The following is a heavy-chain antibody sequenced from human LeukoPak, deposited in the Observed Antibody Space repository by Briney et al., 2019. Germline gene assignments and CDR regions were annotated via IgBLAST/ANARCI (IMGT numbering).Heavy chain of an antibody. D-gene: IGHD1-26*01. J-gene: IGHJ4*02. CDR2: IRNVGNDK. CDR1: GFTFDCCG. CDR3: ARDLQPLGAGGREPGY. Sequence: GGSLTLSCAASGFTFDCCGMHWVRQAPGKGLEWVAFIRNVGNDKYYADSVKGRFFISRDNSKNTLSLQMNSLRVEDTAVYYCARDLQPLGAGGREPGYWGQGTLVTVSS. V-gene: IGHV3-30*02.